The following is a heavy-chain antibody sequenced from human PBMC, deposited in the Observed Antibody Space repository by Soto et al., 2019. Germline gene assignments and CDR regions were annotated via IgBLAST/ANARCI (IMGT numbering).Heavy chain of an antibody. V-gene: IGHV4-39*07. Sequence: PSETLSLTCSVSSGSISSSLYYWGWIRQPPGKGLEWIGTIYSTVSTNYNPSLKSRVTISVDTSKNQFSLKLSSVTAADTAVYYCATKQWLENNWFDPWGQGTLVTVSS. CDR2: IYSTVST. CDR1: SGSISSSLYY. D-gene: IGHD6-19*01. CDR3: ATKQWLENNWFDP. J-gene: IGHJ5*02.